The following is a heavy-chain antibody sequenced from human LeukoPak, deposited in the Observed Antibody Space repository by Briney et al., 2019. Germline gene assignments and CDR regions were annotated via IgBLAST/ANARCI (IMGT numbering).Heavy chain of an antibody. CDR3: ARLPNYDILTGLYYYGMDV. J-gene: IGHJ6*02. Sequence: SETLSLTCTVSGGSISGYYWSWIRQPPGKGLEWIGYIYYSGSTNYNPSLKSRVTISVDTSKNQFSLKLSSVTAADTAVYYCARLPNYDILTGLYYYGMDVWGQGTTVTVSS. CDR2: IYYSGST. CDR1: GGSISGYY. V-gene: IGHV4-59*08. D-gene: IGHD3-9*01.